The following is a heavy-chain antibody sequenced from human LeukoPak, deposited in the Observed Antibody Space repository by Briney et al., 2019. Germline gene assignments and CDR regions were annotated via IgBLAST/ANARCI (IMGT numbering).Heavy chain of an antibody. CDR3: ASMGVDSAMVTPEYFQH. Sequence: SETLTLTCTVSGGSISSGSYYWGWIRQPPGKGLEWIGTIYYSGSTYYNPSLKSRVTISVDTSKKQFSLKLSSVTAADTAVYYCASMGVDSAMVTPEYFQHWGQGTLVTVSS. D-gene: IGHD5-18*01. CDR2: IYYSGST. V-gene: IGHV4-39*01. J-gene: IGHJ1*01. CDR1: GGSISSGSYY.